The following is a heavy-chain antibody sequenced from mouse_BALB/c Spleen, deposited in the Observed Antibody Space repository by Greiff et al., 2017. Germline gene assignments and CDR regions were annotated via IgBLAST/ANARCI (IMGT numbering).Heavy chain of an antibody. J-gene: IGHJ2*01. V-gene: IGHV14-1*02. Sequence: VHVKQSGAELVRPGALVKLSCKASGFNIKDYYMHWVKQRPEQGLEWIGWIDPENGNTIYDPKFQGKASITADTSSNTAYLQLSSLTSEDTAVYYCARGGYGNYGGYWGQGTTLTVSS. D-gene: IGHD2-1*01. CDR1: GFNIKDYY. CDR2: IDPENGNT. CDR3: ARGGYGNYGGY.